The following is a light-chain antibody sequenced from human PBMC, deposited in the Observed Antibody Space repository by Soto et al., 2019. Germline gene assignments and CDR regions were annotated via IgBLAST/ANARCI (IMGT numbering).Light chain of an antibody. CDR3: QQCRNWPLT. CDR1: QNVYNN. J-gene: IGKJ4*01. V-gene: IGKV3-15*01. CDR2: DAS. Sequence: EIVMTQSPATLSVSPGEGAPLSCKASQNVYNNLAWYQQRPGQPPRLLIYDASTRATGISARFSGSGYGTEFTLTISSLQSEDFAVYFCQQCRNWPLTFGGGTKVDI.